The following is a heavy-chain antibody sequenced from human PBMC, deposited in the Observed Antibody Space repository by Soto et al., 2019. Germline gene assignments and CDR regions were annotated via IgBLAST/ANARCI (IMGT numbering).Heavy chain of an antibody. Sequence: QVQLVQSGAEVKKPGASVKVSCKASGYTFTSYYMHWVRQAPGQGLEWMGIINPSGGSTSYAQKFQGRVTMTRDTSTSTVYMELSSLRSEDTAVYYCARDTAMVKTPHYFDYWGQGTLVTVSS. J-gene: IGHJ4*02. CDR1: GYTFTSYY. D-gene: IGHD5-18*01. V-gene: IGHV1-46*01. CDR2: INPSGGST. CDR3: ARDTAMVKTPHYFDY.